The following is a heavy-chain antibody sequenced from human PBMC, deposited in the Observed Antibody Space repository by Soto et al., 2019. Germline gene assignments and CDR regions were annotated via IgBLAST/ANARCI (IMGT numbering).Heavy chain of an antibody. CDR3: ARVWGSGTYYKSFDY. CDR2: IYYSGNT. J-gene: IGHJ4*02. V-gene: IGHV4-31*03. D-gene: IGHD3-10*01. CDR1: GGSISSGGNH. Sequence: SETLSLTCTVSGGSISSGGNHWSWIRQRPGKGLEWIGYIYYSGNTYYNPSLKSRVTISVDTSKNQFSLKLGSVTAADTAVYYCARVWGSGTYYKSFDYWGQGTLVTVSS.